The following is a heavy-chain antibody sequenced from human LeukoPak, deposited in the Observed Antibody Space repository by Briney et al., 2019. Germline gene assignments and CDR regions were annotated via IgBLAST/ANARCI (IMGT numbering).Heavy chain of an antibody. CDR3: ALYCSSTSCYLSPVDY. CDR2: IIPIFGTA. Sequence: SVKVSCKASGGTFSSYAIIWVRQAPGQGLEWMGGIIPIFGTANYAQKFQGRVTITTDESTSTAYMELSSLRSEDTAVYYCALYCSSTSCYLSPVDYWGQGTLVTVSS. J-gene: IGHJ4*02. CDR1: GGTFSSYA. D-gene: IGHD2-2*01. V-gene: IGHV1-69*05.